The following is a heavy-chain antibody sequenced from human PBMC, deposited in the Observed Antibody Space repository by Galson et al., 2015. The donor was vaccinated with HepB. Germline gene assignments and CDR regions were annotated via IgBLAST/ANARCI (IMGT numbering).Heavy chain of an antibody. CDR2: ISYDGSIK. J-gene: IGHJ4*02. CDR1: GFTFSNYG. V-gene: IGHV3-30*18. D-gene: IGHD6-19*01. CDR3: AKDPYLYSALAGTMAGFDY. Sequence: SLRLSCAASGFTFSNYGMHWVRQAPGKGLEWVAVISYDGSIKYYADSVKGRFTISRDNSKNTLYLQMNSLRAEDTALYYCAKDPYLYSALAGTMAGFDYWGQGTLVTASS.